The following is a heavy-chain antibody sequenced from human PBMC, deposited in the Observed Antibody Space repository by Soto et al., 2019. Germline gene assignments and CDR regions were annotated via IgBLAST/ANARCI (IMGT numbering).Heavy chain of an antibody. V-gene: IGHV1-69*02. CDR2: IIPILGIA. Sequence: GASVKVSCKASGGTFSSYTISWVRQAPGQGLEWMGRIIPILGIANYAQKFQGRVTITADKSTSTAYMELSSLRSEDTAVYYCARGSCSGGSCYSGLLDVWGQGTRVTVAS. CDR1: GGTFSSYT. J-gene: IGHJ4*02. D-gene: IGHD2-15*01. CDR3: ARGSCSGGSCYSGLLDV.